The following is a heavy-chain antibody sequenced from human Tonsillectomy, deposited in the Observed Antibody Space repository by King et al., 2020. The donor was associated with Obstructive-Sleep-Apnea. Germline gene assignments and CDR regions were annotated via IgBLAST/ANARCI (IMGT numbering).Heavy chain of an antibody. Sequence: VQLQESGPGLVKPSETLSLTCTVSGGSVSSGSYYWSWIRQPPGKGLEWIGYIYYSGSTNYNPSLKSRVTISVDTSKNQFSLKLSSVTAADTAVYYCAREGSYGLDYLDYWGQGTLVTVSS. CDR1: GGSVSSGSYY. V-gene: IGHV4-61*01. CDR3: AREGSYGLDYLDY. D-gene: IGHD5-18*01. CDR2: IYYSGST. J-gene: IGHJ4*02.